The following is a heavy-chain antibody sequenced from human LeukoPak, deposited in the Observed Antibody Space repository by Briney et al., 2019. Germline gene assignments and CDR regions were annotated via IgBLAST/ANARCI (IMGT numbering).Heavy chain of an antibody. D-gene: IGHD5-18*01. J-gene: IGHJ4*02. CDR3: ALSPSSGYSYGQQGADY. CDR1: GYTFTSYA. V-gene: IGHV1-69*04. CDR2: IIPILGIA. Sequence: ASVKVSCKASGYTFTSYAISWVRQAPGQGLEWMGRIIPILGIANYAQKFQGRVTITADKSTSTAYMELSSLRSEDTAVYYCALSPSSGYSYGQQGADYWGQGTLVTVSS.